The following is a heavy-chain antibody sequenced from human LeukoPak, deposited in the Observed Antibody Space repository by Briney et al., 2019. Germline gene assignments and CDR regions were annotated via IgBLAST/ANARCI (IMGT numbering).Heavy chain of an antibody. V-gene: IGHV1-2*04. Sequence: ASVKVSCKASGYTSTGYYMHCVRQAPGQGREWMGWINPNSGGTNYAQKFQGWVTMTRDTSISTAYMELSRLRSDDTAVYYRARSSWGYYGSGSYSATFDYWGQGTLVTVSS. CDR1: GYTSTGYY. D-gene: IGHD3-10*01. J-gene: IGHJ4*02. CDR3: ARSSWGYYGSGSYSATFDY. CDR2: INPNSGGT.